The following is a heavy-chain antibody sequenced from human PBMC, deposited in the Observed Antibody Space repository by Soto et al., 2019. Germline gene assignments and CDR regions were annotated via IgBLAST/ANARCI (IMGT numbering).Heavy chain of an antibody. D-gene: IGHD1-26*01. CDR3: ARGGGGTYYYFDY. V-gene: IGHV4-61*01. Sequence: QVQLQESGPGLVKPSETLSLTCTVSGGSVSSGSYYWSWIRQPPGKGLEWIGYIYYSGSTNYNSSLKIRVTISVDPSKNQFSLNLSSVTAADTAVYYCARGGGGTYYYFDYWGQGTLVTVSS. CDR2: IYYSGST. CDR1: GGSVSSGSYY. J-gene: IGHJ4*02.